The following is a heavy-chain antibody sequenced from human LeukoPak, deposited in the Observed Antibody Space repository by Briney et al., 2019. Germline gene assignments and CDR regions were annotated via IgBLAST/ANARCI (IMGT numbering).Heavy chain of an antibody. V-gene: IGHV4-39*01. Sequence: ASETLSLTCTVSGGSISSYYWGWIRQPPGKGLEWIGSIYYSGSTYYNPSLKSRVTISVDTSKNQFSLKLSSVTAADTAVYYCARPMVRGVITAPGYWGQGTLVTVSS. D-gene: IGHD3-10*01. CDR3: ARPMVRGVITAPGY. J-gene: IGHJ4*02. CDR1: GGSISSYY. CDR2: IYYSGST.